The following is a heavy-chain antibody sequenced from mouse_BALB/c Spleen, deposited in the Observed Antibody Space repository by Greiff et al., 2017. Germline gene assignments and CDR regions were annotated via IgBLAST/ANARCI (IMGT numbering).Heavy chain of an antibody. V-gene: IGHV3-2*02. D-gene: IGHD2-2*01. Sequence: EVKLQESGPGLVKPSQSLSLTCTVTGYSITSDYAWNWIRQFPGNKLEWMGYISYSGSTSYNPSLKSRISITRDTSKNQFFLQLNSVTTEDTATYYCASLWLRYYFDYWGQGTTLTVSS. CDR3: ASLWLRYYFDY. J-gene: IGHJ2*01. CDR2: ISYSGST. CDR1: GYSITSDYA.